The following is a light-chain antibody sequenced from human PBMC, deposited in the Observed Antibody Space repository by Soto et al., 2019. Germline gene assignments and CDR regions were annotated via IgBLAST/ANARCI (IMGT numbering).Light chain of an antibody. CDR1: QSVSNY. J-gene: IGKJ5*01. CDR3: QQRSNWPRT. Sequence: EIVLTQSPATLSLSPGERATLSCRASQSVSNYLAWFQQKPGQAPRLLIYGASTRATDMPGRFSGRGSGTDFTLTISSLEPEDFAVYYCQQRSNWPRTFGQGTRLEIK. V-gene: IGKV3-11*01. CDR2: GAS.